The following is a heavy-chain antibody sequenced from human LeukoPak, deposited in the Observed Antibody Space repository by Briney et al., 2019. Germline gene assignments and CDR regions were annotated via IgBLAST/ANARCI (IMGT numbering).Heavy chain of an antibody. CDR1: GYTFTSYY. Sequence: ASVKVSCKASGYTFTSYYMHWVRQAPGQGLEWMGIIKPSGGSTSYAQKFQGRVTMTRDTSTSTVYMELSSLRSEDTAVYYCASSGHPPPNQAHASDIWGQGTMVTVSS. CDR3: ASSGHPPPNQAHASDI. J-gene: IGHJ3*02. D-gene: IGHD3-10*01. V-gene: IGHV1-46*01. CDR2: IKPSGGST.